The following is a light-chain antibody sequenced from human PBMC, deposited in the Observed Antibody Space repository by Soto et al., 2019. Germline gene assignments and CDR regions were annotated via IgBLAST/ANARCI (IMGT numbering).Light chain of an antibody. Sequence: QSALTQPASVSGSPGQSIAIPCTGTRSDVGGYNYVSWYQQHPGKAPKLMIYDVSSRPSGVSNRFSGSKSGNTASLTISGLQAEDEADYYCSSYTTSSTEVFGTGTKLTVL. CDR2: DVS. V-gene: IGLV2-14*01. J-gene: IGLJ1*01. CDR3: SSYTTSSTEV. CDR1: RSDVGGYNY.